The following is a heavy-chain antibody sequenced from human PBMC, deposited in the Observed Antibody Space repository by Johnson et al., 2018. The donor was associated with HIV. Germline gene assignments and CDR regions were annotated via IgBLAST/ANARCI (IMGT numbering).Heavy chain of an antibody. Sequence: VQLVESGGGLVKPGGSLRLSCAASGFTFSNAWMSWVRQAPGKGLEWVGRITSKTDGGTTDYAAPVQGRFTISRDNAKKSLYLQMSSLRAEDTAVYHCARDQDWGYYDSTAFDIWGQGTMVTVSS. J-gene: IGHJ3*02. CDR3: ARDQDWGYYDSTAFDI. D-gene: IGHD3-22*01. CDR1: GFTFSNAW. CDR2: ITSKTDGGTT. V-gene: IGHV3-15*01.